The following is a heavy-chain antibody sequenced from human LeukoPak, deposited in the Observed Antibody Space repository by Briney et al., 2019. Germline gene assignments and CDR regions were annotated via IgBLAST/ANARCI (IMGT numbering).Heavy chain of an antibody. D-gene: IGHD1-14*01. J-gene: IGHJ3*02. CDR1: GYSISSGYY. CDR3: ARRTLTTDAFDI. CDR2: IYHSGST. Sequence: SETLSLTCAVSGYSISSGYYWGWIRQPPGKGPEWIGSIYHSGSTYYNPSLKSRVTISVDTSKNQFSLKLSSVTAADTAVYYCARRTLTTDAFDIWGQGTMVTVSS. V-gene: IGHV4-38-2*01.